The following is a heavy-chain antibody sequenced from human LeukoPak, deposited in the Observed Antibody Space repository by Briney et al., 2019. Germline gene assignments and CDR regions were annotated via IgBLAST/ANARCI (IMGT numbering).Heavy chain of an antibody. CDR1: GYTFTGYY. J-gene: IGHJ4*02. Sequence: ASVKVSCKASGYTFTGYYMHWVRQAPGQGLEWMGWINPNSGGTKYAQKFQGRVIMTSDASISTAYMELSSLRSDVTAVYYCASRPDQHLLYYFDYWGQGALATVSS. CDR2: INPNSGGT. V-gene: IGHV1-2*02. CDR3: ASRPDQHLLYYFDY. D-gene: IGHD2-15*01.